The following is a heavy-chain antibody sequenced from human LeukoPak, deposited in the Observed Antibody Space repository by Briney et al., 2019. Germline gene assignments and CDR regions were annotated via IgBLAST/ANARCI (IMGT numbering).Heavy chain of an antibody. Sequence: GESLRLSCAASGFTFTTYWMSWVRQAPGKGLEWVAHINQDGTEKYYVDSVKGRFTISRDDAKRSLYLQMNSLRVEDTAVYYCAKVAKYYYGSETYYFFEHWGQGTPVTASS. V-gene: IGHV3-7*01. CDR1: GFTFTTYW. J-gene: IGHJ4*02. CDR3: AKVAKYYYGSETYYFFEH. CDR2: INQDGTEK. D-gene: IGHD3-10*01.